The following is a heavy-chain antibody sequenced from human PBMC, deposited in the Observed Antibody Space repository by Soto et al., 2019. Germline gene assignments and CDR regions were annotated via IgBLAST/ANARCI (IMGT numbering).Heavy chain of an antibody. CDR2: INYSGST. CDR1: GGSFIGYY. Sequence: SETLSLTCAVYGGSFIGYYWSWILQPPWKGLEWIGKINYSGSTDYSPSLKSRVTISVDTSGKQFSLTLTSVTAADTAVYFCARGSGPPVHRTYLFDYWGQGIVVTVSS. D-gene: IGHD1-1*01. J-gene: IGHJ4*02. CDR3: ARGSGPPVHRTYLFDY. V-gene: IGHV4-34*01.